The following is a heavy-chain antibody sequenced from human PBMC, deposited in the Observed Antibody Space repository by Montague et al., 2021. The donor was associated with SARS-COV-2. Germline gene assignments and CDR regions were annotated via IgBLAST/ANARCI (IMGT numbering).Heavy chain of an antibody. J-gene: IGHJ5*02. Sequence: SETLSLTCTVSGGSVSGTSYYWAWLRQPPGKELEWIVNIHHSGTTFYTLSLKSRVTISVDTSKNEVSLKLNSVTAADTAVYYCARHGGPACKHWFDPWGQGTLVTVSS. CDR3: ARHGGPACKHWFDP. CDR1: GGSVSGTSYY. CDR2: IHHSGTT. V-gene: IGHV4-39*01. D-gene: IGHD2-2*01.